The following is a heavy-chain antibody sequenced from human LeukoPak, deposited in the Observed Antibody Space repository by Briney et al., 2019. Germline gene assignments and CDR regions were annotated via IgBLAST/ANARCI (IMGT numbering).Heavy chain of an antibody. CDR2: INSDGSSA. CDR1: GFTFSSYW. CDR3: ASPEYYYDSSGYLGY. J-gene: IGHJ4*02. V-gene: IGHV3-74*01. D-gene: IGHD3-22*01. Sequence: GGSLRLSCAASGFTFSSYWMHWVRQAPGKGLVWVSRINSDGSSASYADSVKGRFTISRDNAKNTLYLQMNSLRAEDTAVYYCASPEYYYDSSGYLGYWGQGTLVTVSS.